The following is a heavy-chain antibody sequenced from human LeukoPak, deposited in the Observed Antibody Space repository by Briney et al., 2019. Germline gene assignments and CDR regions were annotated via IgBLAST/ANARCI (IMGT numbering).Heavy chain of an antibody. CDR2: ISYDGSNK. Sequence: GGSLRLSCAASGLTFSSYGMHWVRQAPGKGLEWVAVISYDGSNKYYADSVKGRFTISRDSSKNTLYLQMNSLRAEDTAVYYCAKDYQDHSSSWYYLFFDYWGQGTLVTVSS. D-gene: IGHD6-13*01. CDR1: GLTFSSYG. J-gene: IGHJ4*02. CDR3: AKDYQDHSSSWYYLFFDY. V-gene: IGHV3-30*18.